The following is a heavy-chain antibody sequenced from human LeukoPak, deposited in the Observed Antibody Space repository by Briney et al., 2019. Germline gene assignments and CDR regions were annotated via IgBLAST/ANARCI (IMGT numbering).Heavy chain of an antibody. V-gene: IGHV3-23*01. D-gene: IGHD5-18*01. Sequence: GGSLRLSCAASGFTFSSYAMSWVRQAPGEGLEWVSAISGSGDSTYYADSVKGRFTISRDNSKNTLYLQMNSLRAEDTAVYYCAKTSYSYGFSYFDYWGQGNLVTVSS. CDR1: GFTFSSYA. CDR2: ISGSGDST. CDR3: AKTSYSYGFSYFDY. J-gene: IGHJ4*02.